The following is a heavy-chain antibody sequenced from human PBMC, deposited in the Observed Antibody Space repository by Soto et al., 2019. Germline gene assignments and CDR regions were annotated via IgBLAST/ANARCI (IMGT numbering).Heavy chain of an antibody. CDR3: ARRYNWFDP. J-gene: IGHJ5*02. CDR2: IYDGGST. V-gene: IGHV4-39*01. Sequence: SETLSLTCTVSGGSISSTTYYWNWIRQSPGKGLEWIGSIYDGGSTFYNPSLKSRVTISVDTSKNQFSLTLTSVTAADPAFYYCARRYNWFDPWGQVTLVTSAS. CDR1: GGSISSTTYY.